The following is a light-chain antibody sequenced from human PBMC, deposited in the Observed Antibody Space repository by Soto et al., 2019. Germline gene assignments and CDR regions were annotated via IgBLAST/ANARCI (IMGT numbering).Light chain of an antibody. J-gene: IGKJ2*01. CDR2: GAS. CDR3: QHYNNCPFT. CDR1: QRVSSN. Sequence: EIVMTQSPATLSVSPGERATLSCRASQRVSSNLAWYQQKPGQAPTLVIYGASARATGIPARFSGSGSGTEFTLTISSLQSEDFAVYYCQHYNNCPFTFGQGTKLAIK. V-gene: IGKV3-15*01.